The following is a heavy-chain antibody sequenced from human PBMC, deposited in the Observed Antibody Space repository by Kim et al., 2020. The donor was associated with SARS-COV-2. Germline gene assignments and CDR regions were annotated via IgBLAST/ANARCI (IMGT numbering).Heavy chain of an antibody. D-gene: IGHD1-26*01. CDR1: GFSFSDYA. CDR3: AKGSGSLVWGLSGY. J-gene: IGHJ4*02. CDR2: ISYEGSRE. Sequence: GGSLRLSCAASGFSFSDYAMHWVRQTPGKGLEGVAVISYEGSREYYADSVKGRFTISRDNSKTTLFLQMNSLRIEDTAVYFCAKGSGSLVWGLSGYGGQGTLVTVSS. V-gene: IGHV3-30*18.